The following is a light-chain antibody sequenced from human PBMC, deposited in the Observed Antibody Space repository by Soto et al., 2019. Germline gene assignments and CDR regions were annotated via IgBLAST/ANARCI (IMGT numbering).Light chain of an antibody. J-gene: IGKJ5*01. V-gene: IGKV3-20*01. CDR3: QQYGISLIN. Sequence: IVLTQSPVSLSLSPVEIAKLYFMASDGVGRSLAWFQQRPGQAPRLLIYDASNRATGIPDRFSGSGSGTDFTLTISRLEPEDFAVYYCQQYGISLINCGQGTRREIK. CDR1: DGVGRS. CDR2: DAS.